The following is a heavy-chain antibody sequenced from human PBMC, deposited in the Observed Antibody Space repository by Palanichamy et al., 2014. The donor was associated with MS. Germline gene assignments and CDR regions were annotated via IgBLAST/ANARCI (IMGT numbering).Heavy chain of an antibody. CDR2: ISGSGGST. Sequence: EVQLLESGGGLVQPGGSLRLSCAASGFTFSNYAMNWVRQGSREGGWSGVSAISGSGGSTYYADSVKGRFTISRDNSKNTLYLQMNSLRAADSAVYYCAKDTPNMVATFRYFDYWGRGTLVTVSS. J-gene: IGHJ4*02. CDR3: AKDTPNMVATFRYFDY. D-gene: IGHD5-12*01. CDR1: GFTFSNYA. V-gene: IGHV3-23*01.